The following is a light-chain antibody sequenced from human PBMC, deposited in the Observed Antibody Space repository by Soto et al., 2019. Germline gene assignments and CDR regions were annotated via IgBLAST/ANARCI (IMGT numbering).Light chain of an antibody. CDR2: GAS. J-gene: IGKJ4*01. Sequence: EIVMTQSPPTLSVSPGERATISCRASQRVSSNLAWYQQKPGQAPRLLIYGASTRATGIPARFSGSGSGTEFNLTISSLQSEDFAVYYCQQYNNWPPEITFGGGIKVDIK. CDR1: QRVSSN. V-gene: IGKV3-15*01. CDR3: QQYNNWPPEIT.